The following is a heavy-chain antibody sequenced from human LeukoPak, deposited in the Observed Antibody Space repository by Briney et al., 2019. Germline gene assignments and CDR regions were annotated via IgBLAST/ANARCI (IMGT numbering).Heavy chain of an antibody. D-gene: IGHD2/OR15-2a*01. J-gene: IGHJ1*01. CDR2: INPNSGGT. Sequence: ASVKASCKASGYTFTGYYIHWVRQAPGQGLEWMGWINPNSGGTNYIQKFQGRVTMTRDTSISTAYMELSRLRSDDTAVYYCARSTTPNENEYFEHWGQGTLVTVSS. CDR1: GYTFTGYY. V-gene: IGHV1-2*02. CDR3: ARSTTPNENEYFEH.